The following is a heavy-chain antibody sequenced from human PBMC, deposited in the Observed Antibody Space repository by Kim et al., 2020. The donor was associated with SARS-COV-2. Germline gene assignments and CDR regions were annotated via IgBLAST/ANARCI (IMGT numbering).Heavy chain of an antibody. Sequence: SETLSLTCTVSGGSISSGTYYWTWIRQPAGKGLEWIGHISAGGDTNYNPSLKSRVTISVGTSKNQFSLKLSSVTAADTAVYYCARVRVTILGVVVIPQYGMDVWGQGTTVTVSS. D-gene: IGHD3-3*01. V-gene: IGHV4-61*09. J-gene: IGHJ6*02. CDR3: ARVRVTILGVVVIPQYGMDV. CDR1: GGSISSGTYY. CDR2: ISAGGDT.